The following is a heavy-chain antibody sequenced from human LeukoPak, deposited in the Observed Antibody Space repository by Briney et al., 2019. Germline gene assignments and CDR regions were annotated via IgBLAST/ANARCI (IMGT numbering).Heavy chain of an antibody. CDR3: ARWMTTVITPDY. V-gene: IGHV1-2*02. CDR1: GYTFNGYY. Sequence: AASVKVSCKASGYTFNGYYLHWVRQAPGQGLEWMGWINPNSGGTNYAQKFQGRVTMTRDTSISTAYMELSRLRSDDTAVYYCARWMTTVITPDYWGQGTLVTVSS. J-gene: IGHJ4*02. D-gene: IGHD4-11*01. CDR2: INPNSGGT.